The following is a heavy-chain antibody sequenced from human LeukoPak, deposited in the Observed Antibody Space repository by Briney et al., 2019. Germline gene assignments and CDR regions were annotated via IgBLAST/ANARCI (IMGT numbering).Heavy chain of an antibody. CDR3: ASSRGGYYYYYYYMDV. CDR1: GFTFSRNS. Sequence: PGGSLRLSCAASGFTFSRNSMNWVRQAPGKGLEWVSSISSSRSYIYYADSVKGRFTISRDNAKNSLYLQMNSLRAEDTAVYYCASSRGGYYYYYYYMDVWGKGTTVTVSS. D-gene: IGHD6-19*01. V-gene: IGHV3-21*01. J-gene: IGHJ6*03. CDR2: ISSSRSYI.